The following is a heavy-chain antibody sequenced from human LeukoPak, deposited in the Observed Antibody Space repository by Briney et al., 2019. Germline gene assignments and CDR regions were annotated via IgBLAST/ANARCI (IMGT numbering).Heavy chain of an antibody. Sequence: PGGSLRLSCEASRFTFSSAWMSWVRQAPGKGLEWVGRIKSKADGGATDYAPPVKGRFTVSRDDSKNTFYLQMNSLKTEDTALYYCTTAPYDGKDYWGQETLVTVSS. CDR2: IKSKADGGAT. CDR1: RFTFSSAW. D-gene: IGHD4-23*01. CDR3: TTAPYDGKDY. V-gene: IGHV3-15*01. J-gene: IGHJ4*02.